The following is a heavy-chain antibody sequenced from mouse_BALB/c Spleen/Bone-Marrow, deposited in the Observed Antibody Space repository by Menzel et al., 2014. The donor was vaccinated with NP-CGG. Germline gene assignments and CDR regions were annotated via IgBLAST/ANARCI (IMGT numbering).Heavy chain of an antibody. D-gene: IGHD1-1*01. CDR3: ARGSSYFDY. CDR2: ISDGGSYT. CDR1: GFTFSDYY. Sequence: EVNLAESGGGLVKPGGSLKLSCAASGFTFSDYYMYWVRQTPEKRLEWVATISDGGSYTYYPDSVKGRFTISRDNAKNNLYLQMSSLKSEDTAMYYCARGSSYFDYWGQGTTLTVSS. J-gene: IGHJ2*01. V-gene: IGHV5-4*02.